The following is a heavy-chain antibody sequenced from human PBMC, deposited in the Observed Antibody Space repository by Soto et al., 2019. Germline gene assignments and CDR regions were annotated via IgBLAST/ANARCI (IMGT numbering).Heavy chain of an antibody. V-gene: IGHV6-1*01. Sequence: PSQTLSLTCAISGDSVSSNSATWDWIRQSPSRGLEWLGRTYYRSQWYNDYAASVQSRIIINPDTSKNQFSLQLNSVTPEDTAVYYCVKQSSNNYYYHGMDVWGQGITVTVSS. CDR2: TYYRSQWYN. CDR3: VKQSSNNYYYHGMDV. CDR1: GDSVSSNSAT. D-gene: IGHD6-6*01. J-gene: IGHJ6*02.